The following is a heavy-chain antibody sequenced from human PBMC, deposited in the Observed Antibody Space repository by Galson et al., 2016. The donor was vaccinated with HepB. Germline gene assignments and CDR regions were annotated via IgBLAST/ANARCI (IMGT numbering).Heavy chain of an antibody. J-gene: IGHJ6*04. V-gene: IGHV3-13*01. CDR2: IDPEGDT. CDR3: ARGSSWSTVKYALDV. CDR1: GFTFRNYD. Sequence: SLRLSCAASGFTFRNYDMHWVRQATGRGLEWVSGIDPEGDTYYAGSVKGRFTLSSQNARNSLSLQMNSLRAGDTAVYYCARGSSWSTVKYALDVWGKGTTVTVSS. D-gene: IGHD6-19*01.